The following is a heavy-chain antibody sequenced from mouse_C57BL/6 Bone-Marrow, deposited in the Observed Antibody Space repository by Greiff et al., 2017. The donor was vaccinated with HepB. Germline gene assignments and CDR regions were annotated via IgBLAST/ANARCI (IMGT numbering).Heavy chain of an antibody. CDR2: INPGSGGT. V-gene: IGHV1-54*01. CDR1: GYAFTNYL. J-gene: IGHJ1*03. CDR3: ASLIWYFDV. Sequence: VQVVESGAELVRPGTSVKVSCKASGYAFTNYLIEWVKQRPGQGLEWIGVINPGSGGTNYNEKFKGKATLTADKSSSTAYMQLSSLTSEDSAVYFCASLIWYFDVWGTGATVTVSS.